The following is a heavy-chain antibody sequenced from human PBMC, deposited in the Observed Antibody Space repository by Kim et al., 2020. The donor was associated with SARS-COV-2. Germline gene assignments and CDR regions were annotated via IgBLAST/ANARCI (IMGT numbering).Heavy chain of an antibody. J-gene: IGHJ4*02. D-gene: IGHD5-18*01. CDR3: ARLDTAMVTFDY. Sequence: YYADSVKGRFTISRDNAKNSLYLQMNSLRAEDTAVYYCARLDTAMVTFDYWGQGTLVTVSS. V-gene: IGHV3-48*03.